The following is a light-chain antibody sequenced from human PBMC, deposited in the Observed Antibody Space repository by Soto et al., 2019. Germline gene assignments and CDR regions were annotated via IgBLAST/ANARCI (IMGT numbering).Light chain of an antibody. V-gene: IGKV3-11*01. J-gene: IGKJ5*01. CDR1: QSVSSY. CDR3: QQRSNWPPIT. CDR2: DAS. Sequence: EIVLTQSPATLSLSPGERATLSFSSSQSVSSYLAWYQQKPGQAPRLLIYDASNRATGIPARFSGSGSGTDFTLTISGLEPEDFAVYYCQQRSNWPPITFGQGTRLEIK.